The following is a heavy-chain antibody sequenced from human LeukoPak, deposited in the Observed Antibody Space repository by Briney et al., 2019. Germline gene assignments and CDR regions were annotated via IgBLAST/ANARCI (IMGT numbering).Heavy chain of an antibody. CDR3: ARDRYYDILTGYYREAGSDY. D-gene: IGHD3-9*01. CDR1: GFTFSSYS. J-gene: IGHJ4*02. V-gene: IGHV3-48*01. CDR2: ISSSSSTI. Sequence: GGSLRLSCAASGFTFSSYSMNWVRQAPGKGLEWVSYISSSSSTIYYADSVKGRFTISRDNAKNTLYLQMNSLRAEDTAVYYCARDRYYDILTGYYREAGSDYWGQGTLVTVSS.